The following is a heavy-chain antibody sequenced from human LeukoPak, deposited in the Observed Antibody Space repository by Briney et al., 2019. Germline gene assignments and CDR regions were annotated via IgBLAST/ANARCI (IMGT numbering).Heavy chain of an antibody. Sequence: GGSLRLSCVASGFSFSTYAMNWVRQAPGKGLEWVSSISNSGSYMYYADSVKGRFTISRDDAKKPVYLQMNSLRAEDTAVYYCARRPTTYYEYYLYHAMDVWGQGTTVTVSS. CDR3: ARRPTTYYEYYLYHAMDV. CDR2: ISNSGSYM. J-gene: IGHJ6*02. CDR1: GFSFSTYA. V-gene: IGHV3-21*01. D-gene: IGHD3-22*01.